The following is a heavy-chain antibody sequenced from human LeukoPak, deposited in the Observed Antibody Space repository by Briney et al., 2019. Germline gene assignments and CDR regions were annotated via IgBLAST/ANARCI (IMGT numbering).Heavy chain of an antibody. CDR1: GGSISSYD. Sequence: SETLSLTCTVSGGSISSYDWSWIRQPPGEGLEWIGYIYYSGSTNYNPSLKSRVTISVDTSKNQFSLKLSSVTAADTAVYYCARVSLVVSRYFDLWGRGTLVTVSS. J-gene: IGHJ2*01. CDR3: ARVSLVVSRYFDL. CDR2: IYYSGST. V-gene: IGHV4-59*01. D-gene: IGHD2-15*01.